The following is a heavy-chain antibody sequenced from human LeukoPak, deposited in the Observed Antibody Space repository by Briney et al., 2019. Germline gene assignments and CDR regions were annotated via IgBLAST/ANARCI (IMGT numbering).Heavy chain of an antibody. CDR2: INSDGSST. V-gene: IGHV3-74*01. CDR3: ARESNTAMVFPYNWFDP. Sequence: PGASLRLSCAASGFTFSSYWMHWVRQAPGKGLVWVSRINSDGSSTSYADSVKGRFTISRDNAKNTLYLQMNSLRAEDTAVYYCARESNTAMVFPYNWFDPWGQGTLVTVSS. J-gene: IGHJ5*02. CDR1: GFTFSSYW. D-gene: IGHD5-18*01.